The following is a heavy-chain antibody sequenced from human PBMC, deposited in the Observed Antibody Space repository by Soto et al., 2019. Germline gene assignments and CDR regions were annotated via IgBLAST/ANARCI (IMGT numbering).Heavy chain of an antibody. CDR1: GFSFDTYN. D-gene: IGHD6-19*01. Sequence: PGGSLRLSCAASGFSFDTYNMNWVRQAPGKGLEWVSSISSGRPDIFYADSVRGRFTISRGGAKKSLFLQMNSLRADDTAVYYCARDHLGIAAGDFDLWGQGTLVTVSS. CDR3: ARDHLGIAAGDFDL. J-gene: IGHJ4*02. V-gene: IGHV3-21*01. CDR2: ISSGRPDI.